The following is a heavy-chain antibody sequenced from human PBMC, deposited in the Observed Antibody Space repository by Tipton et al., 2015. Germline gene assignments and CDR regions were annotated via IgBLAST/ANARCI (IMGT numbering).Heavy chain of an antibody. CDR3: AREVWDTDRSGYDY. D-gene: IGHD3-3*01. CDR2: IHHGGTT. CDR1: GDSISSLNW. Sequence: TLSLTCSVSGDSISSLNWWTWVRQPPGKGLEWIGEIHHGGTTNYNPSLRSRVTMSVDTSKNQFSLQLSSVTAADTAVYYCAREVWDTDRSGYDYWGQETLVTVSS. V-gene: IGHV4-4*02. J-gene: IGHJ4*02.